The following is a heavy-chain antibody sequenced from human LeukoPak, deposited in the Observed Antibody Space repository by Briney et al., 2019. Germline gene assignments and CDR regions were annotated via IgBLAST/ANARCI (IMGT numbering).Heavy chain of an antibody. CDR3: ARRYDSSGYYNQGVFDY. CDR2: IYTSGST. J-gene: IGHJ4*02. D-gene: IGHD3-22*01. Sequence: PSETLSLTCTVSGGSISNNYWSWIRQSAGKGLEWIGRIYTSGSTNYNPSLKSRVTISVDKSKNQFSLKVTSVTAADTAVYYCARRYDSSGYYNQGVFDYWGQGTLVTVSS. V-gene: IGHV4-4*07. CDR1: GGSISNNY.